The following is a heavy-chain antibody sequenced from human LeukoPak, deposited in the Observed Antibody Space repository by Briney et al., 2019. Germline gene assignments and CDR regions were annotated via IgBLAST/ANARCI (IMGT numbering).Heavy chain of an antibody. CDR1: GVSISSNY. J-gene: IGHJ5*02. D-gene: IGHD3-22*01. Sequence: SETLSLTCTVSGVSISSNYWNWIRQPPGRGLEWIGYIYNSGSSNYNPSLKSRVTISVDTSKNQLSLKLRSVTAADTAVYHCARGDSRGSNWFDPWGQGTLVTVSS. V-gene: IGHV4-59*01. CDR3: ARGDSRGSNWFDP. CDR2: IYNSGSS.